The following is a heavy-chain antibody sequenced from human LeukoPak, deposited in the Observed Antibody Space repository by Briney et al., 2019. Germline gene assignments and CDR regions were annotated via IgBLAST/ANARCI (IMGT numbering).Heavy chain of an antibody. CDR1: GGSISSYY. V-gene: IGHV4-59*01. CDR2: IYYSGST. J-gene: IGHJ3*02. CDR3: ARDASSRAPPMVRGNAFDI. Sequence: SETLSLTCTVSGGSISSYYWSWIRQPPGKGLEWIGYIYYSGSTNYNPSLKSRVTISVDTSKNQFSLKLSSVTAADTAVYYCARDASSRAPPMVRGNAFDIWGQGTMVTVSS. D-gene: IGHD3-10*01.